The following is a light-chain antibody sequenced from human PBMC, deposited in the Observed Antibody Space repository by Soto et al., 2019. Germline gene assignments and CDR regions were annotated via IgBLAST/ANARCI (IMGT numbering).Light chain of an antibody. CDR3: QHYANSPLT. CDR2: GAS. Sequence: DIELTQSPASLSSSLGERATITCRASQSVSNYLAWYQQKPGQAPRLLIYGASNLATGIPSRFSGSGSGTDFTLTISRLEPEDIAIYYCQHYANSPLTFGQGTKVDIK. J-gene: IGKJ1*01. V-gene: IGKV3-20*01. CDR1: QSVSNY.